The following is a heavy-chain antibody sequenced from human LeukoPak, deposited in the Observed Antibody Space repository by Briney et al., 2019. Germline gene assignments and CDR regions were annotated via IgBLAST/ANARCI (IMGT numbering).Heavy chain of an antibody. CDR2: ISWNSGSI. CDR3: AKVGRVASGPDAFDI. CDR1: GFTFDDYA. D-gene: IGHD3-3*01. V-gene: IGHV3-9*01. Sequence: PGGSLRLSCAASGFTFDDYAMHWVRQAPGKGLEWVSGISWNSGSIGYADSVKGRFTISRDNAKNSLYLQMNSLRAEDTALYYCAKVGRVASGPDAFDIWGQGTMVTVSS. J-gene: IGHJ3*02.